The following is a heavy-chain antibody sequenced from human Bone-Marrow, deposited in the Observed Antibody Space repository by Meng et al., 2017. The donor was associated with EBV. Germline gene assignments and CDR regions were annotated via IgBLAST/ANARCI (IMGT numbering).Heavy chain of an antibody. CDR1: GGSVSSGSYY. Sequence: QVQLPESGPGLVKPSETLSLPCTVSGGSVSSGSYYWSWIRQPPGKGLEWIGYIYYSGSTNYNPSLKSRVTISVDTSKNQFSLKLSSVTAADTAVYYCARDNVDTAMVPHWGQGTLVTVSS. D-gene: IGHD5-18*01. CDR2: IYYSGST. V-gene: IGHV4-61*01. J-gene: IGHJ4*02. CDR3: ARDNVDTAMVPH.